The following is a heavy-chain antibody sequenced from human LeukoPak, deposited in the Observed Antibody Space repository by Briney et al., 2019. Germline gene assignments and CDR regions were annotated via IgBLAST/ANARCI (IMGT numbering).Heavy chain of an antibody. CDR1: GGSFSGYY. CDR2: INHSGST. CDR3: ARGLVVVVPAPEPALFDY. J-gene: IGHJ4*02. D-gene: IGHD2-2*01. V-gene: IGHV4-34*01. Sequence: SETLSLTCAVYGGSFSGYYWSWIRQPPGKGLEWIGEINHSGSTNYNPSLKSRVTISVDTSKNQFSLKLSSVTAADTAVYYCARGLVVVVPAPEPALFDYWGQGTLVTVSS.